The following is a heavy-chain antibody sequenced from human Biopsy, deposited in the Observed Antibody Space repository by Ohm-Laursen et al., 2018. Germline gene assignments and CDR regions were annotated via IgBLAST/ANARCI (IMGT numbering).Heavy chain of an antibody. Sequence: SETLSLTCAVYGESFNGYYWSWIRQTPGKGLEWIGEINHSGRTNYNPSLKSRVTISVDTSKNQFSLRLTSVTAADTAVYYCARVAGGYAYYYGMDVWGQGTTVIVSS. V-gene: IGHV4-34*01. CDR1: GESFNGYY. J-gene: IGHJ6*02. CDR2: INHSGRT. CDR3: ARVAGGYAYYYGMDV. D-gene: IGHD5-12*01.